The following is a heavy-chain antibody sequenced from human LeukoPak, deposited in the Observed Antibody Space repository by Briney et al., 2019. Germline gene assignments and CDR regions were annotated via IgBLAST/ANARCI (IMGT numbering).Heavy chain of an antibody. J-gene: IGHJ4*02. V-gene: IGHV3-30*03. Sequence: GGSLRLSCAASGFTFSSYGMHWVRQAPGKGLEWVAVISYDGSNKYYADSVKGRFTISRDNSKSTLYLQMNSLRAEDTAVYYCARDPGIAAAGTGYYFDYWGQGTLVTVSS. CDR3: ARDPGIAAAGTGYYFDY. CDR2: ISYDGSNK. CDR1: GFTFSSYG. D-gene: IGHD6-13*01.